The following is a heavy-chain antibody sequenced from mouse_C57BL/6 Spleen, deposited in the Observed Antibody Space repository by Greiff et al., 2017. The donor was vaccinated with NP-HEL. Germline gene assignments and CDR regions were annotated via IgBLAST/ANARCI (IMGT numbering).Heavy chain of an antibody. J-gene: IGHJ2*01. V-gene: IGHV5-15*01. CDR1: GFTFSDYG. CDR3: ARLGDDYVFDY. CDR2: ISNLAYSI. Sequence: EVKVVESGGGLVQPGGSLKLSCAASGFTFSDYGMAWVRQAPRKGPEWVAFISNLAYSIYYADTVTGRFTISRENAKNTLYLEMSSLRSEDTAMYYCARLGDDYVFDYWGQGTTLTVSS. D-gene: IGHD2-4*01.